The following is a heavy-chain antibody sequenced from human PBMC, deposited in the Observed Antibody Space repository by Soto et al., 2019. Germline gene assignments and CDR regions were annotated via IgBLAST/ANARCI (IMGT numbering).Heavy chain of an antibody. CDR1: GGSFRGYY. CDR2: IHYTGRT. J-gene: IGHJ5*02. V-gene: IGHV4-31*11. D-gene: IGHD6-13*01. Sequence: SETLSLTCAVSGGSFRGYYWSWIRHYPGKGREWIGYIHYTGRTYYNPSLESRATISVDTSKKHFSLKLSSVTAADTAVYYCARVSATGTRWFDPWGQGTLVTVSS. CDR3: ARVSATGTRWFDP.